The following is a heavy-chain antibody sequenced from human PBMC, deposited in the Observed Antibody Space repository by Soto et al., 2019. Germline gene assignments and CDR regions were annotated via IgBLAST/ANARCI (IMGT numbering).Heavy chain of an antibody. V-gene: IGHV4-61*01. CDR3: ARESREFTESFLH. D-gene: IGHD3-10*01. CDR1: GGSVNSGNYY. J-gene: IGHJ1*01. Sequence: QVQLQESGPGLLKPSETLSLTCTVSGGSVNSGNYYWSWIRQPPGKGLEWIGYVYITTTTNYNPSLKSRVTMSVDTSQNQFSLKLTSVTAADTAVYYCARESREFTESFLHWGQGAPVTVSS. CDR2: VYITTTT.